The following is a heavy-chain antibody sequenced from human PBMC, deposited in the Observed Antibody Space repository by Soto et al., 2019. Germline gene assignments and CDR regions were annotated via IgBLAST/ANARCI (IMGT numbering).Heavy chain of an antibody. CDR1: GFTFSSYG. V-gene: IGHV3-30*18. Sequence: AGGSLRLSCAASGFTFSSYGMHWVRQAPGKGLEWVAVISYDGSNKYYADSVKGRFTISRDNSKNTLYLQMNSLRAEDTAVYYCAKDYWHILTGYYKGYYYYGMDVWGQGTTVTVSS. CDR3: AKDYWHILTGYYKGYYYYGMDV. J-gene: IGHJ6*02. D-gene: IGHD3-9*01. CDR2: ISYDGSNK.